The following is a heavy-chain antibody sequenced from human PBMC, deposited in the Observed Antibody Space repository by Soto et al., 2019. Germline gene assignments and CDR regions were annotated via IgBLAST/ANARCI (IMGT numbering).Heavy chain of an antibody. V-gene: IGHV1-18*01. CDR1: GYTFTSYG. CDR2: ISAYDGNT. CDR3: ARGGYYDSSGSRNYYYYGMKV. D-gene: IGHD3-22*01. J-gene: IGHJ6*02. Sequence: GASVKVSCKASGYTFTSYGISWVRQAPGQGLEWLGWISAYDGNTNYAQILQGRVSMTTDTSTSTAYMELRSLRSDDTAVYYCARGGYYDSSGSRNYYYYGMKVWGQGTTVTVSS.